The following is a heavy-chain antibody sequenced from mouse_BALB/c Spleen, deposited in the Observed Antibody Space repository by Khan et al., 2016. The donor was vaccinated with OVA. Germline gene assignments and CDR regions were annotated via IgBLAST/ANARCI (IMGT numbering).Heavy chain of an antibody. V-gene: IGHV3-2*02. J-gene: IGHJ2*01. CDR3: ARGNYYGYYFDY. Sequence: EVQLVESGPGLVKPSQSLPLTCTVTGYSITSGYAWNWIRQFPGNKLEWMGYISYSGVTSYTPSLKSRISITRDTSKNQFFLQLNSVTTEDTATYYCARGNYYGYYFDYWGQGNTLTVSS. CDR1: GYSITSGYA. D-gene: IGHD1-1*01. CDR2: ISYSGVT.